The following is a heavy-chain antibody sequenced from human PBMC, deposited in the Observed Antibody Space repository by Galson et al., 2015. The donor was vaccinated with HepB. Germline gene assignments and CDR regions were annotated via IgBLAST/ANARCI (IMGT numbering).Heavy chain of an antibody. CDR3: ASANDFWSGYRDAGTSRWFDS. Sequence: SVKVSCRASGDTLTNFAFNWVRQAPGQGLEWMGGVIPIFAKAKYALKFQGRVTITADKSTNTAFMELSSLRSEDTAVYYCASANDFWSGYRDAGTSRWFDSWGQGTLVTVSS. V-gene: IGHV1-69*06. CDR2: VIPIFAKA. D-gene: IGHD3-3*01. J-gene: IGHJ5*01. CDR1: GDTLTNFA.